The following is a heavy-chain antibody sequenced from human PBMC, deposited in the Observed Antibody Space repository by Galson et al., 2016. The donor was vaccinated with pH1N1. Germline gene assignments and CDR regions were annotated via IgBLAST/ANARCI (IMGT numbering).Heavy chain of an antibody. Sequence: WAISGDSVSSNSAAWNWIRQSPSRGLEWLGRTYYRSKWFYNYAVSVQGRITINPDTSKNQFSLQLNSVTPEDTAVYYCARHSPGRAVGVFDCWGQGTLVTVSS. CDR1: GDSVSSNSAA. D-gene: IGHD6-19*01. V-gene: IGHV6-1*01. J-gene: IGHJ4*02. CDR2: TYYRSKWFY. CDR3: ARHSPGRAVGVFDC.